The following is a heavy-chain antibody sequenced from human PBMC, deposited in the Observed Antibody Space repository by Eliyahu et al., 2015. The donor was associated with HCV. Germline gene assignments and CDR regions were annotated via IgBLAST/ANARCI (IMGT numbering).Heavy chain of an antibody. CDR2: INPSGGST. D-gene: IGHD3-10*01. CDR3: ARDLQTSVGGYYYGMDV. CDR1: GYTFTSXY. Sequence: QVQLVQSGAEVKKPGASVKVSCKASGYTFTSXYMXWVRQAPGQGLXWMGIINPSGGSTSYAQKFQGRVTMTRDTSTSTVYMELSSLRSEDTAVYYCARDLQTSVGGYYYGMDVWGQGTTVTVSS. J-gene: IGHJ6*02. V-gene: IGHV1-46*01.